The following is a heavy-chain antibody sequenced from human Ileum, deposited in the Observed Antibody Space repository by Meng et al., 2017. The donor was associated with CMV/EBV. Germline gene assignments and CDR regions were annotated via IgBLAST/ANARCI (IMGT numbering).Heavy chain of an antibody. CDR2: MYDTGNI. CDR1: GGSTSSSTYY. J-gene: IGHJ4*02. Sequence: GSLRLSCTVSGGSTSSSTYYLGWLRPAPGKGLEWIGNMYDTGNIYYSPSFRSRATISVGASKNQFSLRLTAVTTADTAVYYCARSIYSNTFDFWGQGTLVTVSS. V-gene: IGHV4-39*07. CDR3: ARSIYSNTFDF. D-gene: IGHD4-11*01.